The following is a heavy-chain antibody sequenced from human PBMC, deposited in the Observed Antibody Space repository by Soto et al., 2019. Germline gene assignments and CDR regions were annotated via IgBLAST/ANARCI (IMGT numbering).Heavy chain of an antibody. CDR2: INSDGSST. CDR1: GFTFSSYW. Sequence: GGSLRLSCAASGFTFSSYWMHWVRQAPGKGLVWVSRINSDGSSTSYADSVKGRFTISRDNAKNTLYLQMNSLRAEDTAVYYCARAPQGSRHHGYNFGYWGQGTLVTVSS. CDR3: ARAPQGSRHHGYNFGY. J-gene: IGHJ4*02. D-gene: IGHD3-10*01. V-gene: IGHV3-74*01.